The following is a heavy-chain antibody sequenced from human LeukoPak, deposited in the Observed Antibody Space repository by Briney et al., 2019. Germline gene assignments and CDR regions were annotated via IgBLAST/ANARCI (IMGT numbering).Heavy chain of an antibody. CDR2: MNPSGST. J-gene: IGHJ6*03. V-gene: IGHV4-34*01. CDR3: ARGRQDVTMIVVVMTAVSYYLDV. CDR1: GGSFSGYY. Sequence: TETLSLTCAVYGGSFSGYYWTWIRQTPEKGLEWIGEMNPSGSTSYNPSLKSRVTISVDTSKNQFSLKLSSVTAADMAVYYCARGRQDVTMIVVVMTAVSYYLDVWGKGTTVTVS. D-gene: IGHD3-22*01.